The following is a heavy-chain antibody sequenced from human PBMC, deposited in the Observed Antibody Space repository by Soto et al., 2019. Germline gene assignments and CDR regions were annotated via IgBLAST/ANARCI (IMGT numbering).Heavy chain of an antibody. CDR1: GYTFTSYA. Sequence: VQLVQSGAEVKKPGAAVKVSCNTSGYTFTSYAITWVRQAPGQGLEWMGKISGYNGNTDYSEKFQGRVTMTTDTSTSTAYMELRSLRSDDTAVYFCAREPLFGYLENWGQGTLVTVSS. V-gene: IGHV1-18*04. D-gene: IGHD3-3*02. CDR2: ISGYNGNT. J-gene: IGHJ4*02. CDR3: AREPLFGYLEN.